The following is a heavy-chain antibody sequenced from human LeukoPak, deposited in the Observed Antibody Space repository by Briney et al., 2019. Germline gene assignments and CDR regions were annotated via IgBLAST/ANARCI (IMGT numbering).Heavy chain of an antibody. D-gene: IGHD1-7*01. V-gene: IGHV3-7*01. CDR2: IKQDGTEK. Sequence: PGGSLRLSCAASGFNFDNYWMSWVRQAPGKGLVWVANIKQDGTEKYYLDSVRGRFTISKDNSKNSLYLQMNSLRDEDTALYYCARGGLGGTTRRPVDYWGQGTLVTVSS. CDR3: ARGGLGGTTRRPVDY. J-gene: IGHJ4*02. CDR1: GFNFDNYW.